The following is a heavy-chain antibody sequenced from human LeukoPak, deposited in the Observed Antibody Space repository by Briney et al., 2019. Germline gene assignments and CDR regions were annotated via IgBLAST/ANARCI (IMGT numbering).Heavy chain of an antibody. CDR2: ISGSGGST. D-gene: IGHD5-12*01. Sequence: GGSLRLSCAASGFTFSSYAMSWVRQAPGKGLEWVSAISGSGGSTYYADSVKGRFTISRDNSKNTLYLQMNSLRAEDTAVYYCASLVRGYSGYDAPFDWGQGTTVTVSS. CDR1: GFTFSSYA. CDR3: ASLVRGYSGYDAPFD. V-gene: IGHV3-23*01. J-gene: IGHJ6*02.